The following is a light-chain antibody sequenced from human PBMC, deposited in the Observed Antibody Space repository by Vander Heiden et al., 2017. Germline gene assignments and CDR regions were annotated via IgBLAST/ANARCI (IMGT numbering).Light chain of an antibody. Sequence: EIVLTQSPATLSMSTGERATLSCRTSQSVGSLLAWYQQKPGQAPRLLIYGTSTRATGIPTRFTGSGSGTEFTLTISSLQSEDFAVYSCQQYNNWPPTFGQGTRLDIK. V-gene: IGKV3-15*01. CDR3: QQYNNWPPT. CDR1: QSVGSL. CDR2: GTS. J-gene: IGKJ5*01.